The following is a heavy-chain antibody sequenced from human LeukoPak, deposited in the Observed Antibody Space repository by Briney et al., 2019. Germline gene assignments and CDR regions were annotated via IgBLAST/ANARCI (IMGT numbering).Heavy chain of an antibody. Sequence: ASVKVSCKVSGYTFTDYYMHWVQQAPGKGLEWMGLVDPEGGETIYAEKFQGRVTITADTSTDTAYMELSSLRSEDTAVYYCATSRITMVRGVSGAFDIWGQGTMVTVSS. V-gene: IGHV1-69-2*01. D-gene: IGHD3-10*01. CDR1: GYTFTDYY. CDR3: ATSRITMVRGVSGAFDI. J-gene: IGHJ3*02. CDR2: VDPEGGET.